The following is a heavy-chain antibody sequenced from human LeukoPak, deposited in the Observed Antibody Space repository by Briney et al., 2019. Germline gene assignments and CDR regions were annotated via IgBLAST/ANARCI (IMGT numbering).Heavy chain of an antibody. CDR2: ISGSGGST. CDR1: GFTFSSYA. CDR3: ARDNYDYVWGSFWSGPQDYYYYYMDV. V-gene: IGHV3-23*01. D-gene: IGHD3-16*01. Sequence: GGSLRLSCAASGFTFSSYAMSWVRQAPGKGLEWVSAISGSGGSTYYADSVKGRFTISRDNSKNTLYLQMNSLRAEDTAVYYCARDNYDYVWGSFWSGPQDYYYYYMDVWGKGTTVTISS. J-gene: IGHJ6*03.